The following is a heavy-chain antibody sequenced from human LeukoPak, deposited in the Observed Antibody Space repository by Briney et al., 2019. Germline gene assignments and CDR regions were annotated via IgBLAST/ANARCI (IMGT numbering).Heavy chain of an antibody. J-gene: IGHJ6*03. Sequence: GESLKISCKGSGYSFTSYWIGWVRQMPGKGLEWVGIIYPGDSDTRYSPSFQAQVTISADKSISTAYLQWSSLKASDTATYYCARHRSGYCSSTSCPVGMDVWGKGTTVTVSS. CDR1: GYSFTSYW. CDR2: IYPGDSDT. V-gene: IGHV5-51*01. CDR3: ARHRSGYCSSTSCPVGMDV. D-gene: IGHD2-2*01.